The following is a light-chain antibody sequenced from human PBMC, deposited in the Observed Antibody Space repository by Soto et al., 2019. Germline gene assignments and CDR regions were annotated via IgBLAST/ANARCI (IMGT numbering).Light chain of an antibody. CDR1: SSSIGKNY. J-gene: IGLJ1*01. Sequence: QSVLTQPPSASGTPGQRVTISCSGSSSSIGKNYVSWYQQLPGTAPKLLIYDNIKRPSGIPDRFSGSKSGTSATLGITGLQTGDEADYYCGTWDSSLSGYVFGTGTKLTVL. V-gene: IGLV1-51*01. CDR3: GTWDSSLSGYV. CDR2: DNI.